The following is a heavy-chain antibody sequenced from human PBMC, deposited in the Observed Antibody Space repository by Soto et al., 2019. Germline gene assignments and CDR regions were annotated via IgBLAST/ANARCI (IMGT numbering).Heavy chain of an antibody. CDR3: ARGALGGYGSGSYYNIYYYDGMDV. CDR1: GFTVSSNY. D-gene: IGHD3-10*01. V-gene: IGHV3-53*04. J-gene: IGHJ6*02. Sequence: GGSLRLSCAASGFTVSSNYMSWVRQAPGKGLEWVSVIYSGGSTYYADSVKGRFTISRHNSKNTLYLQMNSLRAEDTAVYYCARGALGGYGSGSYYNIYYYDGMDVWSQGTTVTVSS. CDR2: IYSGGST.